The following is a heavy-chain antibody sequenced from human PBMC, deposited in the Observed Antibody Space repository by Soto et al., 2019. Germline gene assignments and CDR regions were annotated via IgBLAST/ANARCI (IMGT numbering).Heavy chain of an antibody. D-gene: IGHD5-12*01. J-gene: IGHJ4*02. V-gene: IGHV1-2*02. CDR1: GYAFTGYH. CDR3: AREGDGYNLDY. CDR2: INPNSGGA. Sequence: QVQLVQSGAEVKKPGASVKVSCKASGYAFTGYHMHWVRQAPGQGLVWMGWINPNSGGANYAQKFQGRVTMTRDTSISTAYMELGRLTSDDTAVYYCAREGDGYNLDYWGQGTLVTVSS.